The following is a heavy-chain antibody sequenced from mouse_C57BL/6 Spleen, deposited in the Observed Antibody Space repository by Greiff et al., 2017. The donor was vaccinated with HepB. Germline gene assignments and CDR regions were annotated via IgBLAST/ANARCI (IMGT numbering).Heavy chain of an antibody. CDR3: ARNGPAYAMDY. V-gene: IGHV3-1*01. CDR1: GSSITSGYD. D-gene: IGHD1-2*01. J-gene: IGHJ4*01. Sequence: EVQLVESGPGMVKPSQSLSLTCTVTGSSITSGYDWHWIRHFPGNKLEWMGYISYSGSTNYNPSLKSRISITHDTSKNHFFLKLNSVTTEDTATYYCARNGPAYAMDYWGQGTSVTVSS. CDR2: ISYSGST.